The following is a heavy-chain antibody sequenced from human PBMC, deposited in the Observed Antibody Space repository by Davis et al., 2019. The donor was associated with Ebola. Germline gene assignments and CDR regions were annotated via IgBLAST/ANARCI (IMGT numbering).Heavy chain of an antibody. Sequence: PGGSLRLSCKGSGYSFTSYWIGWVRQMPGKGLEWMGIIYPGDSDTRYSPSFQGQVTISADKSISTAYLQWSSLKASDTAMYYCARQRITMIVGVDDAFDIWGQGTMVTVSS. CDR2: IYPGDSDT. V-gene: IGHV5-51*01. J-gene: IGHJ3*02. CDR1: GYSFTSYW. CDR3: ARQRITMIVGVDDAFDI. D-gene: IGHD3-22*01.